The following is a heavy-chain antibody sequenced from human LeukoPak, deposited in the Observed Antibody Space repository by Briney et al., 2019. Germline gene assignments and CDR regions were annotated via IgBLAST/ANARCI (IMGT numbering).Heavy chain of an antibody. Sequence: GRSLRLSCAASGFTFDDYAMHWVRHAPGKGLEWVSGINGDSGSIVYADSVKGRFTISRDNAKNSLYLQMNSLRAEDTALYYCAKDLVPRRGDGFDFWGQGTMVTVSS. CDR3: AKDLVPRRGDGFDF. V-gene: IGHV3-9*01. D-gene: IGHD5-24*01. J-gene: IGHJ3*01. CDR1: GFTFDDYA. CDR2: INGDSGSI.